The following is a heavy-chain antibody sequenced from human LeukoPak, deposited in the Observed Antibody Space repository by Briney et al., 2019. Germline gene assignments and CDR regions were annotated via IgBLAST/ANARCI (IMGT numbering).Heavy chain of an antibody. CDR2: ISGSAGNT. CDR1: GFTFSTYS. J-gene: IGHJ5*02. D-gene: IGHD2-15*01. CDR3: VGCSGGTCTGNWLDP. Sequence: GGSLRLSCAASGFTFSTYSMSWVRQAPGKGLEWVSGISGSAGNTFYADSVKGRFTISRDNSKNTLYLQMNSLRVEDTAVYHCVGCSGGTCTGNWLDPWGQGTLVTVSS. V-gene: IGHV3-23*01.